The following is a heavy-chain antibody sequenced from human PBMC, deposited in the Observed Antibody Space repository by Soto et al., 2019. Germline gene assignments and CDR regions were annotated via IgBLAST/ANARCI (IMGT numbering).Heavy chain of an antibody. CDR2: ISSSGSTI. D-gene: IGHD3-22*01. V-gene: IGHV3-11*01. J-gene: IGHJ4*02. Sequence: GGSLRLSCAASGFTFSDYYMSWMRQAPGKGLEWVSYISSSGSTIYYADSVKGRFTISRDNAKNSLYLQMNSLRAEDTAVYYCARTQTYYDSSGPHFDYWGQGTLVTVSS. CDR3: ARTQTYYDSSGPHFDY. CDR1: GFTFSDYY.